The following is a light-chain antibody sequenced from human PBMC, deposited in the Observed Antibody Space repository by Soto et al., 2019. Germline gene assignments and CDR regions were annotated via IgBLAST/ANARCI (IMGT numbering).Light chain of an antibody. CDR2: KVS. Sequence: DVVMTQSPLSLPVTLGQPASISCRSSQSLVHSNGNTYLNWFQQRPGQSPRRLIYKVSNRDSGVPDRFSGSGSGTDFTLKISRLEAEDVGVYYCMQGTNSPGTLGHGTKLEI. CDR3: MQGTNSPGT. CDR1: QSLVHSNGNTY. J-gene: IGKJ2*01. V-gene: IGKV2-30*02.